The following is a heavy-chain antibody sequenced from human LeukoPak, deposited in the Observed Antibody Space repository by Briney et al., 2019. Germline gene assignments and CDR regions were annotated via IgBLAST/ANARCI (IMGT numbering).Heavy chain of an antibody. CDR3: ARVPAMGAPFDH. Sequence: GGSLRLSCAASGFTVSSNYMSWVRQAPGKGLEWVSVIYSGGSTYYADSVKGRFTISRDNSKNTLYLQMNSLRAEDTAVYYCARVPAMGAPFDHWGQGTLVTVSS. CDR2: IYSGGST. CDR1: GFTVSSNY. V-gene: IGHV3-53*01. J-gene: IGHJ4*02. D-gene: IGHD1-26*01.